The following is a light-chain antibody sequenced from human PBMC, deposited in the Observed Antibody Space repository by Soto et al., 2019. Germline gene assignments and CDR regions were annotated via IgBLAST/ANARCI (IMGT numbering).Light chain of an antibody. CDR1: QSLLNSDGNTY. J-gene: IGKJ3*01. Sequence: DIVMTQTPLSSPVTLGQPASIPSRSSQSLLNSDGNTYLSWLQQRPGQPPSLLIYKTSIRFSGVPDRFSGSGAGTDFTLSISRVEAEDVGIYYCMQASQFPFTFGPGTTVDIK. CDR3: MQASQFPFT. V-gene: IGKV2-24*01. CDR2: KTS.